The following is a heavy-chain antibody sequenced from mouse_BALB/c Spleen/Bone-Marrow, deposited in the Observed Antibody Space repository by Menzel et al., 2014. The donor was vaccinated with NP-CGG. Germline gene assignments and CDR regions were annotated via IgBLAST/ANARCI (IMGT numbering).Heavy chain of an antibody. CDR3: ARHHYGRAWFTY. D-gene: IGHD1-1*01. J-gene: IGHJ3*01. V-gene: IGHV5-2*01. Sequence: EVRLQESGGGLVQPGESLKLSCESNDFEFPSNDMSWVRKTPERRLELVAAFNSDGGSTYYPDTMERRFIISRDNTKXTLYLQMSSLRSEDTALYYCARHHYGRAWFTYWGQGTLVTVSA. CDR2: FNSDGGST. CDR1: DFEFPSND.